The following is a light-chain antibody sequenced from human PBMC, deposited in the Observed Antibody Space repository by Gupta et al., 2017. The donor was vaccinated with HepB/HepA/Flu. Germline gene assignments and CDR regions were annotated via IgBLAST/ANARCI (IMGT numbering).Light chain of an antibody. CDR1: SSDVGGYNH. CDR3: SSYTSYNTPV. Sequence: QSALTQPASVSGSPGQSITISCTGTSSDVGGYNHVSWYQQHPGKAPKLMTYDVSNRPSGVANRFSGSKSGNTASLTISGLQAEDEADDYCSSYTSYNTPVFGGGTKLNGL. V-gene: IGLV2-14*03. CDR2: DVS. J-gene: IGLJ2*01.